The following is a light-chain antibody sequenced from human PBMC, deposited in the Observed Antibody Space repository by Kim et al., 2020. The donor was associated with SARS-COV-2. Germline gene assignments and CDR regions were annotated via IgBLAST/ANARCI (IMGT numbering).Light chain of an antibody. Sequence: VVMTQSPATVSVSPGERATLSCRASQSINTYLAWYQQKPGQAPRLVIYGASTRATGIPARFSGSGSGTEFTLTISSLQPEDFAIYYCLQYNNWPQLTFGGGTKVDIK. J-gene: IGKJ4*01. CDR1: QSINTY. V-gene: IGKV3-15*01. CDR3: LQYNNWPQLT. CDR2: GAS.